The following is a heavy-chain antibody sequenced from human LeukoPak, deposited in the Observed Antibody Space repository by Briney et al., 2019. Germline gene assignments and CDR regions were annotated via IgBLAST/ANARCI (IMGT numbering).Heavy chain of an antibody. J-gene: IGHJ4*02. Sequence: ASVKVSCKASGYTFTCYYMHWVRQAPGQGLEWMGWINTNSGGTNYAYKFQGRVTMTRYRSISTAYMDLSRLRSNDTAVYSCARDCGKVFYDRWRHSAGGNWGQGTLVTV. D-gene: IGHD3-3*01. CDR2: INTNSGGT. CDR3: ARDCGKVFYDRWRHSAGGN. CDR1: GYTFTCYY. V-gene: IGHV1-2*02.